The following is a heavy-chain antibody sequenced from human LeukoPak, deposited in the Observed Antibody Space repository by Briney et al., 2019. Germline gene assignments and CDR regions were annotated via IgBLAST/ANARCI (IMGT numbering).Heavy chain of an antibody. D-gene: IGHD4-11*01. Sequence: GGSLRLSCAASGFTFSSYAMSWVRQAPGKGLDWVSAISGSGGSTYYADSVKGRFTISRDNSKNTLYLQMNSLRAEDTAVYYCAKARRDNYVGYFDYWGQGTLVTVSS. CDR3: AKARRDNYVGYFDY. V-gene: IGHV3-23*01. CDR2: ISGSGGST. J-gene: IGHJ4*02. CDR1: GFTFSSYA.